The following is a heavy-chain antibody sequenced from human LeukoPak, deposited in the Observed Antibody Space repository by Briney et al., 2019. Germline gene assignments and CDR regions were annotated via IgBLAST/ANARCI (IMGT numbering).Heavy chain of an antibody. CDR3: AREPHQKYCSSTSCPGWFDP. CDR2: ISNDGSNK. CDR1: GFTFSSYA. D-gene: IGHD2-2*01. V-gene: IGHV3-30-3*01. J-gene: IGHJ5*02. Sequence: GGSLRLSCAASGFTFSSYAMHWVRQAPGKGLEWVAVISNDGSNKYYADSVKGRFTISRDNSKNTLYLQMNSLRAEDTAVYYCAREPHQKYCSSTSCPGWFDPWGQGTLVTVSS.